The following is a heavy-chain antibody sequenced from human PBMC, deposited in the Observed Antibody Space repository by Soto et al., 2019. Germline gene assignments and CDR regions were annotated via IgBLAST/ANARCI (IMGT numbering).Heavy chain of an antibody. CDR1: GYSFTTSW. D-gene: IGHD3-10*01. Sequence: GESLKISCKGSGYSFTTSWIGWVRPMPGKGLEWMGIIYPGDSDTRYSPSFQGQVTISADKSIGTAYLQWSSLKTEDTAVYYCTVRGHGVAFDIWGQGTMVTVSS. V-gene: IGHV5-51*01. CDR2: IYPGDSDT. CDR3: TVRGHGVAFDI. J-gene: IGHJ3*02.